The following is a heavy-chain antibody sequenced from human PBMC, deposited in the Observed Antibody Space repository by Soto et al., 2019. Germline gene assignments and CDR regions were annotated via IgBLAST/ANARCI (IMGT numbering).Heavy chain of an antibody. CDR2: FRTSGDGGTT. Sequence: PGGSLRLSCAASGFAFNRYTMHWVRQAPGKGLEWVSGFRTSGDGGTTYYADSVKGRFTISRDNSKNMLFLQMNSLRAEDTAIYYCAKKVNSGPGSQYFDYWGQGTLVTVSS. CDR3: AKKVNSGPGSQYFDY. J-gene: IGHJ4*02. V-gene: IGHV3-23*01. D-gene: IGHD3-10*01. CDR1: GFAFNRYT.